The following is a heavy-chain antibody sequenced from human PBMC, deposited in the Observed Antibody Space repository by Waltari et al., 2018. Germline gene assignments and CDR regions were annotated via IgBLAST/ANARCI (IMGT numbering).Heavy chain of an antibody. CDR2: IKYSGKT. CDR3: ARVDCDYFDAFDI. J-gene: IGHJ3*02. CDR1: GGSISSYY. V-gene: IGHV4-59*01. D-gene: IGHD4-17*01. Sequence: QVQLQESGPGLVKPSETLSLTCTVSGGSISSYYWSWIRQPPGKRLEWIGYIKYSGKTNYNPSRKSRVTISVDTSKNQFSLKLSAVTAPDAAVYYCARVDCDYFDAFDIWGQGTMVTVSS.